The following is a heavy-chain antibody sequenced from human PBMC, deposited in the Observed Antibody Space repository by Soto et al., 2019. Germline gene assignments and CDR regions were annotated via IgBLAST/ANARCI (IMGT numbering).Heavy chain of an antibody. Sequence: GESLKISCKGSGYSFTSYWIGWVRQMPGKSLEWMGIIYPGDSDTRYSPSFQGQVTISADKSISTAYLQWSSLKASDTAMYNCARYFCSGYYYYYYCMDVWCQGTTVTVSS. V-gene: IGHV5-51*01. D-gene: IGHD3-3*01. CDR3: ARYFCSGYYYYYYCMDV. CDR1: GYSFTSYW. J-gene: IGHJ6*02. CDR2: IYPGDSDT.